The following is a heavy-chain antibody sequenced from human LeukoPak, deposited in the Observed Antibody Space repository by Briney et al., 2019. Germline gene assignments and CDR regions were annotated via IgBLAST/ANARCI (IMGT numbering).Heavy chain of an antibody. V-gene: IGHV4-39*01. Sequence: PSETLSLTCTVSGGSISSSSYYWGWIRQPPGKGLEWIGSIYYSGSTYYNPSLKSRVTISVDTSKNQFSLKLSSVTAADTAVYYCARQIPVYCGSGSDDYWAREPWSPSPQ. J-gene: IGHJ4*02. D-gene: IGHD3-10*01. CDR2: IYYSGST. CDR1: GGSISSSSYY. CDR3: ARQIPVYCGSGSDDY.